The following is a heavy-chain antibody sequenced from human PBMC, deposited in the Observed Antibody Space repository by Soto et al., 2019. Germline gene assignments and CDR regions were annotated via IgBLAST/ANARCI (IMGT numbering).Heavy chain of an antibody. V-gene: IGHV3-30*18. J-gene: IGHJ5*02. CDR2: ISYDGSNK. D-gene: IGHD3-16*01. CDR1: GFTFSSFG. Sequence: QVQLVESGGGVVQPGRSLRLSCAASGFTFSSFGMHWVRQAPGKGLEWVAVISYDGSNKYYAESVKGRFTISRDDSKNTLYLQMNSLRPEDTAVYHCAKTAGYDYVWGSSGLDPWGQGTLVNVSS. CDR3: AKTAGYDYVWGSSGLDP.